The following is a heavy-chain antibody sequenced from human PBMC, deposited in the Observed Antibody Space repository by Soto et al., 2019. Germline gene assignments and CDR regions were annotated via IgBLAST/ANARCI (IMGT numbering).Heavy chain of an antibody. J-gene: IGHJ4*02. CDR3: AHSNAVGELDY. D-gene: IGHD4-17*01. V-gene: IGHV2-5*01. CDR1: GFSLSTSGVG. Sequence: QITLKESGPTLVKPTQTLTLTCTFSGFSLSTSGVGVGWIRQPPGKALEWLALIYWNDDKRYSPSLKSRLTITKDNAKNQVVLTMTNMDPVDTATYYCAHSNAVGELDYWGQGTLVTVSS. CDR2: IYWNDDK.